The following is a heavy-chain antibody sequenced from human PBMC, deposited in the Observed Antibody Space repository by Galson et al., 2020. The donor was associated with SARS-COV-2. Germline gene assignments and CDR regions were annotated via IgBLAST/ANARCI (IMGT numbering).Heavy chain of an antibody. CDR1: GGSFSGYY. J-gene: IGHJ4*02. CDR3: ARGLPRYGSGSYYKSPALLY. CDR2: INHSGST. D-gene: IGHD3-10*01. V-gene: IGHV4-34*01. Sequence: SETLSLTCAVYGGSFSGYYWSWIRQPPGKGLEWIGEINHSGSTNYNPSLKSRVTISVDTSKNQFSLKLSSVTAADTAVYYCARGLPRYGSGSYYKSPALLYWGQGTLVTVSS.